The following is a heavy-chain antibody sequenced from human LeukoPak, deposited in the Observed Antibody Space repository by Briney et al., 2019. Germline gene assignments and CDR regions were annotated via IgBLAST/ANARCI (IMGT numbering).Heavy chain of an antibody. J-gene: IGHJ4*02. Sequence: ASVKVSCKASGYTFTSYGISWVRQAPGQGLEWMGWISAYNGNTNYAQKLQGRVTMTTDTSTSTAYMELRSLRSDDTAVYYCARVRDDYGDYEGYFDYWGQGTLVTVSS. D-gene: IGHD4-17*01. CDR3: ARVRDDYGDYEGYFDY. CDR1: GYTFTSYG. CDR2: ISAYNGNT. V-gene: IGHV1-18*01.